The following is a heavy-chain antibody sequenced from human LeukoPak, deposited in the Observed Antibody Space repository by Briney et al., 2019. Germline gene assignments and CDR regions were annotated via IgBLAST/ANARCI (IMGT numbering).Heavy chain of an antibody. V-gene: IGHV1-8*01. CDR1: GYTFTSYD. J-gene: IGHJ4*02. CDR3: ARGQLDLNPGDFDY. D-gene: IGHD2-2*01. CDR2: MNPNSGNT. Sequence: GASVKVSCKASGYTFTSYDINWVRQATGQGLEWMGWMNPNSGNTGYAQKFQGRVTMTRNTSISTAYMELSSLRSEDTAVYYCARGQLDLNPGDFDYWGQGTLVTVSS.